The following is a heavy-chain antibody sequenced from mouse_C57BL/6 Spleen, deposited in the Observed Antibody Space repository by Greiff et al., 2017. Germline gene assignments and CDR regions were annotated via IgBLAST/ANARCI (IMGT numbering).Heavy chain of an antibody. CDR3: ARAGYYGSSPGFAY. Sequence: QVQLQQSGAELVMPGASVKLSCKASGYTFTSYWMHWVKQRPGQGLEWIGEIDPSDSYTNYNQKFKGKSTLTVDKSSSTAYMQLSSLTSEDSAVYYCARAGYYGSSPGFAYWGQGTLVTVSA. CDR2: IDPSDSYT. J-gene: IGHJ3*01. CDR1: GYTFTSYW. D-gene: IGHD1-1*01. V-gene: IGHV1-69*01.